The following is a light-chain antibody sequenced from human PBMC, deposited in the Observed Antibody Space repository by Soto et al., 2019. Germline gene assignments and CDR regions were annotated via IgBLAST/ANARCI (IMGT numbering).Light chain of an antibody. CDR3: RAYTSSTTVV. Sequence: QSVLTQPAAVSGSPGQSITISCTGTSSDVGSYDYVSWYQQHPGKAPKLMIYEVSSRPSGVSDRFSGSKSGNTASLTISGLQAEDEADYYCRAYTSSTTVVFGVGTSVTVL. CDR2: EVS. CDR1: SSDVGSYDY. J-gene: IGLJ1*01. V-gene: IGLV2-14*01.